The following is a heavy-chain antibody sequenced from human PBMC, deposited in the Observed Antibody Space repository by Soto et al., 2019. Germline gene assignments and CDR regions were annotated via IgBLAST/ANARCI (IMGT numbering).Heavy chain of an antibody. J-gene: IGHJ6*02. Sequence: PSQTLSLTCAISGDSVSSNSAAWNWIRQSPSRGLEWLGRTCYRSKWYNDYAVSVKSRITINPDTSKNQFSLQLNSVTPEDTAVYYCARDRPNWGSDYYYGMDVWGQGTTVTVSS. CDR2: TCYRSKWYN. D-gene: IGHD7-27*01. CDR1: GDSVSSNSAA. CDR3: ARDRPNWGSDYYYGMDV. V-gene: IGHV6-1*01.